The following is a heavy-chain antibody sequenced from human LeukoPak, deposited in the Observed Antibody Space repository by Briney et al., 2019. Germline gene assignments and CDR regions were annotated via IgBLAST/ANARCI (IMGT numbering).Heavy chain of an antibody. CDR1: GGSISSYY. D-gene: IGHD5-12*01. CDR2: IYYSGSA. J-gene: IGHJ4*01. V-gene: IGHV4-59*01. CDR3: ARTGVVATSYFFDY. Sequence: SETLSLTCTVSGGSISSYYWSWIRQPPGKGLEWIGFIYYSGSANYNPSLRSRVTISVDTSKNQFSLELTSVTAADTAVYYCARTGVVATSYFFDYWGHGTLVTVSS.